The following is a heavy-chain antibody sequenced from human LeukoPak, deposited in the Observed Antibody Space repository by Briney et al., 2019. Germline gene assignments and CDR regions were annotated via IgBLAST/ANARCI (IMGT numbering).Heavy chain of an antibody. J-gene: IGHJ4*02. CDR2: INPKSGGRDT. Sequence: ASVKVSCKALEYAFTDYYIHWVRQAPGQGLEWMGWINPKSGGRDTNYAQKFRGRVTMTTDTSISTAYMELSRLRSDDTAVYFCAKGHYDGDHPHYDGGSVDSWGQGTHITVSS. CDR1: EYAFTDYY. V-gene: IGHV1-2*02. CDR3: AKGHYDGDHPHYDGGSVDS. D-gene: IGHD2-21*01.